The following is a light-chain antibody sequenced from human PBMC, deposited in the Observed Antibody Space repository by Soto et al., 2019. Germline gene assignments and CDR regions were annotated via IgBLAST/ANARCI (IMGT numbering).Light chain of an antibody. Sequence: QSVLTQPPSVSAAPGQKVTISCSGSSSNIGNNYVSWYQQLPGTSPKILIYDNNKRPSGIPDRFSGFKSGTSATLGIDGLQYGDEAYYYCGTWESSLGADVVGTGTKVTVL. V-gene: IGLV1-51*01. CDR3: GTWESSLGADV. CDR1: SSNIGNNY. CDR2: DNN. J-gene: IGLJ1*01.